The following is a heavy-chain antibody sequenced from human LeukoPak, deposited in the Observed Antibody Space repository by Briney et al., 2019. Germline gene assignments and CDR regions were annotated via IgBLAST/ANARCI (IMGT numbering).Heavy chain of an antibody. CDR2: ISAYNGNT. V-gene: IGHV1-18*01. CDR1: GGTFSSYA. Sequence: ASVKVSCKASGGTFSSYAISWVRQAPGQGLEWMGWISAYNGNTNYAQKLQGRVTMTTDTSTSTAYMELRSLRSDGTAVYYCAREYYYGSGSPDYYYYYMDVWGKGTTVTVSS. D-gene: IGHD3-10*01. CDR3: AREYYYGSGSPDYYYYYMDV. J-gene: IGHJ6*03.